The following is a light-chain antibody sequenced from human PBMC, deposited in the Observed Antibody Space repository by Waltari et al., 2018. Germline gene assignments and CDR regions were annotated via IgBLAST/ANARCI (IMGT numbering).Light chain of an antibody. J-gene: IGLJ2*01. V-gene: IGLV3-9*01. CDR3: QVWDSSTF. CDR1: TIGFKS. CDR2: RDT. Sequence: SYGLTQPPSVSVALGQTATLPCGGTTIGFKSVHWYQLQAGQAPGLVIYRDTNRPSGIPDRFSGSNSGNTATLTISSAQAGDEADYFCQVWDSSTFFGGGTKLTVL.